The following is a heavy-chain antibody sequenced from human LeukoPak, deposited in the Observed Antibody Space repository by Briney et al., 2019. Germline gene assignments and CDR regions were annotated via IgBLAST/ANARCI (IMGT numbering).Heavy chain of an antibody. D-gene: IGHD6-13*01. Sequence: RGSLRLSSAASGFTFSSYAMHWVRQAPGKGLEWVAVISYDGSNKYYADSVKGRFTISRDNSKNTLYLQMNSLRAEDTAVYYCARDMRAAGNYFDYWGQGTLVTVSS. CDR2: ISYDGSNK. V-gene: IGHV3-30-3*01. CDR3: ARDMRAAGNYFDY. CDR1: GFTFSSYA. J-gene: IGHJ4*02.